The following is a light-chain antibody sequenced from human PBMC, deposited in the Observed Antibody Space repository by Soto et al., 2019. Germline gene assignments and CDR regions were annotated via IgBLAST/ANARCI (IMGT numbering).Light chain of an antibody. V-gene: IGKV4-1*01. Sequence: DIVMTQSPDSLAVSLGERATINCKSSQNILYSSNNKNYLAWYQQKPGQPPKLLIYWASTRESGVPDRFSGSGSGTDFTTTISSLQAEDVAIYYCQQYYSYTPLTFGGGTKVEIK. J-gene: IGKJ4*01. CDR3: QQYYSYTPLT. CDR1: QNILYSSNNKNY. CDR2: WAS.